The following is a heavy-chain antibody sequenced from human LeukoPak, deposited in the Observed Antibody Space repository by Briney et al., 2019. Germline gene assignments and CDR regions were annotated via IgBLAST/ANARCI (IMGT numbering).Heavy chain of an antibody. CDR3: MRDYPYGSGIVRVDS. V-gene: IGHV1-3*01. CDR1: GYTFTDFA. J-gene: IGHJ4*02. CDR2: INPGSGDT. D-gene: IGHD3-10*01. Sequence: ASVKVSCKASGYTFTDFALHWVRQAPGQSLEWMGWINPGSGDTKSSQKFRDRVTITRDTSANTVYMQLTRLKSEDTAVYYCMRDYPYGSGIVRVDSWGQGTLVTVSS.